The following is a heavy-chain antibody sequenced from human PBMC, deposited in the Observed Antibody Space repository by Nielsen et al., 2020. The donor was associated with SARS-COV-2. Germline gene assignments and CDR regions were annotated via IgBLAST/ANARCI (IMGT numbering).Heavy chain of an antibody. V-gene: IGHV3-11*01. CDR2: ISGSGSTI. J-gene: IGHJ4*02. CDR3: ARDEQKLVVGGGGGLGYY. Sequence: WLRQPPGKGLEWVSYISGSGSTIYYAASVKGRFTISRDNAKNSLYLQMNSLRAEDTAVYYCARDEQKLVVGGGGGLGYYWGQGTLVTVSS. D-gene: IGHD6-13*01.